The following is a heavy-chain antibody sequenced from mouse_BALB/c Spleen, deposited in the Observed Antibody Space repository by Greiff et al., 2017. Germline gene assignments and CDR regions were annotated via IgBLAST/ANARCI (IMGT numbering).Heavy chain of an antibody. CDR3: ARWLLRFYYFDY. D-gene: IGHD2-3*01. J-gene: IGHJ2*01. V-gene: IGHV5-6-5*01. CDR1: GFTFSSYA. CDR2: ISSGGST. Sequence: EVQRVESGGGLVKPGGSLKLSCAASGFTFSSYAMSWVRQTPEKRLEWVASISSGGSTYYPDSVKGRFTISRDNARNILYLQMSSLRSEDTAMYYCARWLLRFYYFDYWGQGTTLTVSS.